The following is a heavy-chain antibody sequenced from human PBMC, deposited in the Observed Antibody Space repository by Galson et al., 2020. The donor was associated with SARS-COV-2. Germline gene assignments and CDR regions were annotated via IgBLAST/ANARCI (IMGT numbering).Heavy chain of an antibody. V-gene: IGHV4-34*01. CDR1: VGSFSGFS. D-gene: IGHD2-2*01. J-gene: IGHJ6*02. CDR3: ARGRVGVVPAPILGLGPYYDYYAMDV. CDR2: INHSGSA. Sequence: SQTLSLTCAVYVGSFSGFSWSWVRQSPGKGLERIGEINHSGSATYNPSLTSRVTISVDTSKNQFSLKLTSVTAAETGVYYCARGRVGVVPAPILGLGPYYDYYAMDVWGQGTTITVSS.